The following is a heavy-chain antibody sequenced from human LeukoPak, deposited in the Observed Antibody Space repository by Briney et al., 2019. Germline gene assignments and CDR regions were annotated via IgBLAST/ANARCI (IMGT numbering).Heavy chain of an antibody. CDR2: INHSGST. V-gene: IGHV4-34*01. Sequence: PSETLSLTCAVYGGSFSGYYWSWIRQPPGKGLEWIGEINHSGSTNYNPSLKSRVTISVDTSKNQFSLKLSSVTAADTAVYYCARGASQGAAALLDYWGQGTLVTVSS. D-gene: IGHD6-13*01. CDR1: GGSFSGYY. J-gene: IGHJ4*02. CDR3: ARGASQGAAALLDY.